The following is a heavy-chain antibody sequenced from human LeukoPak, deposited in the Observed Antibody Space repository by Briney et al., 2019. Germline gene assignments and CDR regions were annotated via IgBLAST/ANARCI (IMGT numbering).Heavy chain of an antibody. CDR2: INPNTGGT. D-gene: IGHD6-19*01. CDR1: GYTFTGYY. Sequence: HEASVKVSCEASGYTFTGYYMHWVRQAPGQGLEWLGWINPNTGGTNYAQKFQGRVTMTRDTTISTAYMELSRLTSDDTAIYYCASYPRYSSSPPFDYWGQGTLVTVSS. J-gene: IGHJ4*02. CDR3: ASYPRYSSSPPFDY. V-gene: IGHV1-2*02.